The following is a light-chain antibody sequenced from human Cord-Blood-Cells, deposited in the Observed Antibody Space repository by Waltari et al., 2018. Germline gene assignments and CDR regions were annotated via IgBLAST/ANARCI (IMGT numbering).Light chain of an antibody. CDR1: PDISSY. J-gene: IGKJ4*01. Sequence: VIWMTQSPSLRSASTADRLTISCLMSPDISSYLAWYQQKPGKAPELLIYAASTLQSGVPSRFSGSGSGTDFTLTISCLQSEDFATYYCQQYYSFPLTFGGGTKVEIK. CDR3: QQYYSFPLT. CDR2: AAS. V-gene: IGKV1D-8*01.